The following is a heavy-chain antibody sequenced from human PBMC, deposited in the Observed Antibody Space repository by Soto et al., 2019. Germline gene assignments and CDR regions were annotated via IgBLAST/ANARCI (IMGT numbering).Heavy chain of an antibody. J-gene: IGHJ6*02. CDR2: TYYRSKWYN. V-gene: IGHV6-1*01. CDR3: ARAGIVQLAGTPHYYFYGMDV. D-gene: IGHD6-19*01. CDR1: GDSVSSNSAA. Sequence: HSQTLSLTCAISGDSVSSNSAAWNCIRQSPSRGLEWLGRTYYRSKWYNDYAVSVKSRITINPDTSKNQFSLQLNSVTPEDTAVYYCARAGIVQLAGTPHYYFYGMDVWGQGTTVTVSS.